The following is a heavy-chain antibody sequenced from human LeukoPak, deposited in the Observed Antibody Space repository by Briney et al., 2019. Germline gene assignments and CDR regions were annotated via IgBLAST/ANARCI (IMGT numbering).Heavy chain of an antibody. J-gene: IGHJ5*02. CDR2: ISSSSSTI. Sequence: GGSLRLSCAASGFTFSSYSMNWVRQAPGKGLEWVSYISSSSSTIYYAASVKGRFTISRDNAKNSLYLQMNSLRAEDTAVYYCARGGDCSSTSCYPYHWFDPWGQGTLVTVSS. CDR3: ARGGDCSSTSCYPYHWFDP. D-gene: IGHD2-2*01. V-gene: IGHV3-48*01. CDR1: GFTFSSYS.